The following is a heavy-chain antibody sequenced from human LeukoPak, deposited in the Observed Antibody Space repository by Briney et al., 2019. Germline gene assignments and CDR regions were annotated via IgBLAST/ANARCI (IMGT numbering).Heavy chain of an antibody. J-gene: IGHJ3*02. CDR1: GFTFSSYG. V-gene: IGHV3-30*02. CDR3: AKDYDSSGYYGNDAFDI. CDR2: IRYDGSNK. Sequence: GGSLRLSCAASGFTFSSYGMHWVRQAPGKGLEWVAFIRYDGSNKYYADSVKGRFTISRDNSKNTLYLQMNSLRAEDTAVYYCAKDYDSSGYYGNDAFDIWGQGTMVTVSS. D-gene: IGHD3-22*01.